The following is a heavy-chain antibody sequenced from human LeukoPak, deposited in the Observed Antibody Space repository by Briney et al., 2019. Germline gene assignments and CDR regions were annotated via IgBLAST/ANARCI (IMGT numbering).Heavy chain of an antibody. V-gene: IGHV1-8*01. D-gene: IGHD3-10*01. Sequence: ASVKVSCKASGYTFTSYDINWVRQATGQGLEWMGWMNPNSGNTGYAQKFQGRVTMTRNTSISTAYMGLSSLRSEDTAVYYCARVVITMVRGVIIVGYFDYWGQGTLVTVSS. CDR2: MNPNSGNT. CDR1: GYTFTSYD. CDR3: ARVVITMVRGVIIVGYFDY. J-gene: IGHJ4*02.